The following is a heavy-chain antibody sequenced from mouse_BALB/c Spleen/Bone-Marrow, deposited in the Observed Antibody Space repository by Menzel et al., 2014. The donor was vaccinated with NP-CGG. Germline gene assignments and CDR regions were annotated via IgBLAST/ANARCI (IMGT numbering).Heavy chain of an antibody. CDR2: IYPGDGDT. Sequence: QVQLQQSGPELVKPGASVKISCKASGYAFSSSWMNWVKQRPGQGLEWIGRIYPGDGDTKYNGKFKGKATLTADKSSSTAYMQHSSLTSVDSAVYYCARRLNWDPYAMDYWGQGTSVTVSS. V-gene: IGHV1-82*01. CDR1: GYAFSSSW. J-gene: IGHJ4*01. CDR3: ARRLNWDPYAMDY. D-gene: IGHD4-1*02.